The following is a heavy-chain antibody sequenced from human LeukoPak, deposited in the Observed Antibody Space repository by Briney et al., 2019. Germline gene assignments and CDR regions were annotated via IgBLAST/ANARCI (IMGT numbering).Heavy chain of an antibody. CDR3: ARGSSGWYGGPYYFDY. CDR2: IKQDGSEK. Sequence: PGGSLRLSCAASGFTFSSYWMSWVRQVPGKGLEWVANIKQDGSEKYYVDSVKGRFTISRDNAKNSLYLQMNSLRAEDTAVYYCARGSSGWYGGPYYFDYWGQGTLVTVSS. J-gene: IGHJ4*02. V-gene: IGHV3-7*01. CDR1: GFTFSSYW. D-gene: IGHD6-19*01.